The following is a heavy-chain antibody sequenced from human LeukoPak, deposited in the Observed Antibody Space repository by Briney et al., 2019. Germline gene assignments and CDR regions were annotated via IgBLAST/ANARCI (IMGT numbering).Heavy chain of an antibody. CDR2: ISSSGTDI. D-gene: IGHD2-2*02. J-gene: IGHJ1*01. CDR1: GFTFSDYY. CDR3: VRYCSSTSCYIGSGEYFQH. Sequence: GGSLRLSCAASGFTFSDYYMSWIRQAPGKGLEWVSFISSSGTDIFHADSMKGRFTISRDNAKNSLYLQMNSLRAEDTAVYYCVRYCSSTSCYIGSGEYFQHWGQGTPVAVSS. V-gene: IGHV3-11*01.